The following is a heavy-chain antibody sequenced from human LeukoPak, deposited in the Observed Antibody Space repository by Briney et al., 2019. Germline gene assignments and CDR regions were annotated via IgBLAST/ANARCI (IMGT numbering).Heavy chain of an antibody. Sequence: SETLSLTCTVSGGSISSGSYYWSWIRQPPGKGLEWIGEINHSGSTNYNPSLKSRVTISVDTSKNQFSLKLSSVTAADTAVYYCARGRSTYYYGSGSYKGTHKYYYYYYMDVWGKGTTVTVSS. CDR2: INHSGST. V-gene: IGHV4-39*07. CDR3: ARGRSTYYYGSGSYKGTHKYYYYYYMDV. D-gene: IGHD3-10*01. CDR1: GGSISSGSYY. J-gene: IGHJ6*03.